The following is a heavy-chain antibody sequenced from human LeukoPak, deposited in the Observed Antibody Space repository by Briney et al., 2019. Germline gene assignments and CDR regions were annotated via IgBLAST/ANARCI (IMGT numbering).Heavy chain of an antibody. D-gene: IGHD3-9*01. J-gene: IGHJ5*02. Sequence: GRSLRLSCAASGFTFSSYAMHWVRQAPGKGLEWVAVISYDATNKYYIDSVKGRFTISRDNSKNTVYLQMNSLRPEDTAVYYCVRDRYDIPWGQGTLVTVSS. CDR2: ISYDATNK. CDR1: GFTFSSYA. V-gene: IGHV3-30-3*01. CDR3: VRDRYDIP.